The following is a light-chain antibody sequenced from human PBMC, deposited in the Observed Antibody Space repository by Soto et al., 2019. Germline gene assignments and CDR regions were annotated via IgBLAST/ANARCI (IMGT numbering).Light chain of an antibody. CDR2: GAS. Sequence: EIVMTQSPATLSVSPGERATLSCRASQSVSSTLAWYQQKPGQAPRLLSYGASTRATGIPARFSGSGSWTAFTITISSLQSEEVAVYYCQQYNNWPPEFTFGGGTKVEIK. J-gene: IGKJ4*01. CDR3: QQYNNWPPEFT. V-gene: IGKV3-15*01. CDR1: QSVSST.